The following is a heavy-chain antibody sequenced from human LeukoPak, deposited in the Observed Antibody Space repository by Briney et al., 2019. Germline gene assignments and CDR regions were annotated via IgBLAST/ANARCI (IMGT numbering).Heavy chain of an antibody. CDR1: GFTFSSYA. CDR2: ISGSGGNT. J-gene: IGHJ2*01. CDR3: AKDTTVTTHWYFDL. Sequence: PGASLRLSCAASGFTFSSYAMSWVRQAPGKGLEWVSGISGSGGNTYYADSVKGRFSISRENSKNTLYLQMNSLRAEDTAVYYCAKDTTVTTHWYFDLWGRGTLVTVSS. V-gene: IGHV3-23*01. D-gene: IGHD4-17*01.